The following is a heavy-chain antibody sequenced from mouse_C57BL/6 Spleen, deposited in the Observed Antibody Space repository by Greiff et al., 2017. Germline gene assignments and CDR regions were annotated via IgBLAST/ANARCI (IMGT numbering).Heavy chain of an antibody. J-gene: IGHJ3*01. CDR2: INTNYGTT. Sequence: VQLQQSGPELVKPGASVKISCKASGYSFTDYNMNWVKQSHGKSLEWIGVINTNYGTTSYNQKFKGKDTLTGDQSSSTAYMQLNSLTSEDAAVYYCARKGDFDAWGFAYWGPGTLVTVSA. CDR1: GYSFTDYN. CDR3: ARKGDFDAWGFAY. V-gene: IGHV1-39*01. D-gene: IGHD2-4*01.